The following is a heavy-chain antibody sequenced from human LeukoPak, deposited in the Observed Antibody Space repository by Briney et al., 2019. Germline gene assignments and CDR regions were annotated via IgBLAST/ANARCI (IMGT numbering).Heavy chain of an antibody. V-gene: IGHV1-46*01. J-gene: IGHJ6*03. D-gene: IGHD3-16*02. Sequence: GASVKVSCKASGYTFTSYYMHWVRQAPGQGLEWMGIINPSGGSTSYAQKFQGRVTMTRDTSTSTAYMELSSLRSEDTAVYYCARGSLKQNSADYYYYYYYMDVWGKGTTVTVSS. CDR1: GYTFTSYY. CDR3: ARGSLKQNSADYYYYYYYMDV. CDR2: INPSGGST.